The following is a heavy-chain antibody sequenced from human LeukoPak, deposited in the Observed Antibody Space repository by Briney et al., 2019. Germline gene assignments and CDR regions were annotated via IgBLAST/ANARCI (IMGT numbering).Heavy chain of an antibody. CDR2: ISSSSSYI. D-gene: IGHD1-26*01. CDR3: ARDNWWELGGRGDYFDY. Sequence: PGGSLRLSCAAPGFTFSSYSMNWVRQAPGKGLEWVSSISSSSSYIYYADSVKGRFTISRDNAKNSLYLQMNSLRAEDTAVYYCARDNWWELGGRGDYFDYWGQGTLVTVSS. V-gene: IGHV3-21*01. J-gene: IGHJ4*02. CDR1: GFTFSSYS.